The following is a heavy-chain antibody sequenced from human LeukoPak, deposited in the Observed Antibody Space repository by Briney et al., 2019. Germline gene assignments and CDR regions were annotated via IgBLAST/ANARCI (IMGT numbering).Heavy chain of an antibody. V-gene: IGHV4-31*03. Sequence: KTSETLSLTCTVSGGSISSGGHYWSWIRQHPGKGLEWIGYIYYSGSTYSNPSLTSRVTISVDTSKNQFSLKLSSVTAADTAVYYCARNGKLVRGVIIISWFDPWGQGTLVTVSS. CDR3: ARNGKLVRGVIIISWFDP. J-gene: IGHJ5*02. CDR2: IYYSGST. CDR1: GGSISSGGHY. D-gene: IGHD3-10*01.